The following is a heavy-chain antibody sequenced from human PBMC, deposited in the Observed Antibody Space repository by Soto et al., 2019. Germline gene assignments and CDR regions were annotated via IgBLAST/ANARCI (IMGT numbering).Heavy chain of an antibody. J-gene: IGHJ6*02. CDR1: GFTFSNAW. CDR2: IKSKTDGGTT. D-gene: IGHD4-4*01. CDR3: TSLQKYYYYGMDV. V-gene: IGHV3-15*07. Sequence: GGSLRLSCAASGFTFSNAWMNWVRQAPGKGLEWVGRIKSKTDGGTTDYAAPVKGRFTISRDDSKNTLYLQMNSLKTEDTAVYYCTSLQKYYYYGMDVWGQGTTVTVSS.